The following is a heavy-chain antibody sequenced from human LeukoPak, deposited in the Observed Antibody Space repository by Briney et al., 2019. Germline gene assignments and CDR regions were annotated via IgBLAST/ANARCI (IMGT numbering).Heavy chain of an antibody. D-gene: IGHD6-13*01. Sequence: PGGSLRLSCAASGFTFSNYWMHWVRQAPGKGLVWVSRINSDGINTSYADSVKGRFTISRDNAKNTLNLQMNSLRAEDTAVYYCARCAAAGTDFDYWGQGTLVTVSS. J-gene: IGHJ4*02. CDR3: ARCAAAGTDFDY. V-gene: IGHV3-74*01. CDR2: INSDGINT. CDR1: GFTFSNYW.